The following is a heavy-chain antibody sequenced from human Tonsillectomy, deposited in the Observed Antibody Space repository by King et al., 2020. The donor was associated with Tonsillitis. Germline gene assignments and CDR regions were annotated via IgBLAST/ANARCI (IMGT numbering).Heavy chain of an antibody. Sequence: QLQESGPGLVKPSQTLSLTCTVSGGSISSGDYYWSWIRQPPGKGLEWIGYIYYSGSTYYNPSLKSRVTISVDTSRKQFSLKLSSVNAADTAVYYCARVKVVTESKYYFDYWGQGTLVTVSS. J-gene: IGHJ4*02. CDR2: IYYSGST. V-gene: IGHV4-30-4*01. D-gene: IGHD3-22*01. CDR1: GGSISSGDYY. CDR3: ARVKVVTESKYYFDY.